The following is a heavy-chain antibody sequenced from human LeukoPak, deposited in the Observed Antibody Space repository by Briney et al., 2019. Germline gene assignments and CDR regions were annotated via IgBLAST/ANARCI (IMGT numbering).Heavy chain of an antibody. CDR2: ISGSGSTI. J-gene: IGHJ3*02. CDR3: ARDEYNWNGDAFDI. V-gene: IGHV3-48*03. D-gene: IGHD1-20*01. Sequence: GVSLRLSCAASGFTFSSYEMNRVRQAPGKGLEWVSYISGSGSTIYYANSVKGRFTISRDNAKNSLYLQMNSLRAEDTAVYYCARDEYNWNGDAFDIWGQGTMVTVSS. CDR1: GFTFSSYE.